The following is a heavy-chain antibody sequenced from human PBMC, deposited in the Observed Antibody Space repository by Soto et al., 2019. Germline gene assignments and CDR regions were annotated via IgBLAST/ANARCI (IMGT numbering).Heavy chain of an antibody. V-gene: IGHV1-2*02. D-gene: IGHD3-22*01. J-gene: IGHJ6*02. CDR2: INPNSAGT. Sequence: GASVKFSCKSSDYTFTSYGISWVRQAPGQGLEWMGWINPNSAGTNYAQKFQGRVTMTRDTSISTAYMELSRLRSDDTAVYYCARDYYDSRTDYDRDVWGQGNTGTGSS. CDR3: ARDYYDSRTDYDRDV. CDR1: DYTFTSYG.